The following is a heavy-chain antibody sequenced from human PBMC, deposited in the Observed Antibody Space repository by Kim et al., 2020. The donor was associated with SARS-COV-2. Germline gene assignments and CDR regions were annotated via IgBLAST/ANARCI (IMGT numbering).Heavy chain of an antibody. V-gene: IGHV5-51*01. CDR2: IYPGDSDT. J-gene: IGHJ6*02. Sequence: GESLKISCKGSGYSFTSYWIGWVRQMPGKGLEWMGIIYPGDSDTRYSPSFQGQVTISADKSISTAYLQWSSLKASDTAMYYCARRKNLDYYGSGKPSIYYYGMDVWGQGTTVTVSS. CDR1: GYSFTSYW. CDR3: ARRKNLDYYGSGKPSIYYYGMDV. D-gene: IGHD3-10*01.